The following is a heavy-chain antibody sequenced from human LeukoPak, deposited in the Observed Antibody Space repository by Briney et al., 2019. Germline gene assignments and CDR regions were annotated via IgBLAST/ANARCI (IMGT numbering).Heavy chain of an antibody. D-gene: IGHD2-15*01. CDR1: GYTFTGYH. V-gene: IGHV1-2*02. CDR3: ARGYCTGGSCSGAWFDP. CDR2: INPNSGGT. J-gene: IGHJ5*02. Sequence: ASVKVSCKASGYTFTGYHIHWVRQAPGQGLEWMGWINPNSGGTNYAQKFQGRVTMTRDTSISTAYIELNSLRSDDTAVYYCARGYCTGGSCSGAWFDPWGQGTLATVSS.